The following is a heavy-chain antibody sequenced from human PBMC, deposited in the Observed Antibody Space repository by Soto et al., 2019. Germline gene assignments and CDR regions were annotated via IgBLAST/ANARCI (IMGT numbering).Heavy chain of an antibody. D-gene: IGHD3-10*01. CDR2: IKNKNDGGTI. CDR1: GFSFKNAW. CDR3: TGIWFGEIYNY. V-gene: IGHV3-15*07. Sequence: EVELVESGGGLVKPGGSLTLSCAASGFSFKNAWMNWVRQAPGKGLEWVGRIKNKNDGGTIDYAAFVKGRFTISRDASVNTLYLNMNDLKTEDRAVYFFTGIWFGEIYNYWSQGSLVTVSS. J-gene: IGHJ4*01.